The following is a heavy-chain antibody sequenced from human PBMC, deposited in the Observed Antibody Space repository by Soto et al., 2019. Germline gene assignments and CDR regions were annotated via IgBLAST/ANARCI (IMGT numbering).Heavy chain of an antibody. J-gene: IGHJ6*02. V-gene: IGHV3-21*01. CDR3: ARMYSSSFLYYGMDV. CDR1: GFTFSSYS. CDR2: ISSSSSYI. Sequence: EVQLVESGGGLVKPGGSLRLSCAASGFTFSSYSMNWVRQAPGKGLEWVSSISSSSSYIYYADSVKGRFTISRDNAKNSLYLQMNSLRAEDTAVYYCARMYSSSFLYYGMDVWGQGTTVTVSS. D-gene: IGHD6-6*01.